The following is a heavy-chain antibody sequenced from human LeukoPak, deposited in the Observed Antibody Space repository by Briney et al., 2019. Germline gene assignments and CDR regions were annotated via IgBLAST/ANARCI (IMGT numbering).Heavy chain of an antibody. J-gene: IGHJ4*02. CDR1: GFTFSSYW. CDR3: ASVIAVAALFDY. Sequence: GGSLRLSCAASGFTFSSYWISWVRQAPGKGLEWVANIKQDGSEKYYVDSVKGRFTISRDNAKNSLFLQMNSLRAEDTAVYYCASVIAVAALFDYWGQGTLVTVYS. CDR2: IKQDGSEK. V-gene: IGHV3-7*01. D-gene: IGHD6-19*01.